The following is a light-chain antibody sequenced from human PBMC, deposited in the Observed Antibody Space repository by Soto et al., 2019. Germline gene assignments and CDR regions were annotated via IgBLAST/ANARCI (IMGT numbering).Light chain of an antibody. Sequence: QSALTQPASVFGSPGQAITISCTGTSSDVGGYNYVSWYRQHPGKAPKLMIYEVTNRPSGVSSRFSGSNSGNTASLTISGLQAEDEADYYCSSYSSINTLVFGGGTKVTVL. CDR3: SSYSSINTLV. J-gene: IGLJ2*01. CDR1: SSDVGGYNY. V-gene: IGLV2-14*01. CDR2: EVT.